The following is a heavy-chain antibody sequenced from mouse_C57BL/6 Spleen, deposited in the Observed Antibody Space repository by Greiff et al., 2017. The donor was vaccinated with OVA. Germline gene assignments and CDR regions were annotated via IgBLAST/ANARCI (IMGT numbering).Heavy chain of an antibody. Sequence: EVQLQQSGPELVKPGASVKMSCKASVYTFTDYNMHWVKQSHGKSLEWIGYINPNNGGTSYNQKFKGKATLTVNKSSSTAYMELRSLTSEDSAVYYCARSGGFLGAMDYWGQGTSVTVSS. D-gene: IGHD3-3*01. J-gene: IGHJ4*01. CDR2: INPNNGGT. V-gene: IGHV1-22*01. CDR1: VYTFTDYN. CDR3: ARSGGFLGAMDY.